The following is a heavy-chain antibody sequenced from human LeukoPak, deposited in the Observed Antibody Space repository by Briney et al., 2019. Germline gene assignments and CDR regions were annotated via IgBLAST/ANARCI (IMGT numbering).Heavy chain of an antibody. Sequence: SETLSLTCAVYGGSFSGYYWSWIRQPPGKGLEWIGEINHSGSTNYNPSLKSRVTISVDTSKNQFSLKLSSVTAADTAVYYCARAPGNPLAAAGKDFDYWGRGTLVTVSS. CDR2: INHSGST. V-gene: IGHV4-34*01. CDR1: GGSFSGYY. D-gene: IGHD6-13*01. J-gene: IGHJ4*02. CDR3: ARAPGNPLAAAGKDFDY.